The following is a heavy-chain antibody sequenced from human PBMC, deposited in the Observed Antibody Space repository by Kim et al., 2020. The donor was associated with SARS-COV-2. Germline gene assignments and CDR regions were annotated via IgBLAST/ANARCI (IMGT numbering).Heavy chain of an antibody. CDR3: AREEGPLDY. J-gene: IGHJ4*02. Sequence: YYADSVEGRFTISGDNSKNTLHLQMNSLTAEDSAVYFCAREEGPLDYWGQGTLVTVSS. V-gene: IGHV3-53*01.